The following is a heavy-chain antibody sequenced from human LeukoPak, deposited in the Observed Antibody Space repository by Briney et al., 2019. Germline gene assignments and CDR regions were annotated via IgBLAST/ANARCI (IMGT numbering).Heavy chain of an antibody. J-gene: IGHJ4*02. CDR3: AKLIGRLLWFGESVFDY. Sequence: GGSLRLSCAVSGFTFSGFWMSWSRQAPGKGLEGVASINSDGSEGYYADVVKGRFTISRDNSKNTLYLQMNNLRAEDTAVYYCAKLIGRLLWFGESVFDYWGQGTLVTVSS. CDR1: GFTFSGFW. V-gene: IGHV3-7*03. D-gene: IGHD3-10*01. CDR2: INSDGSEG.